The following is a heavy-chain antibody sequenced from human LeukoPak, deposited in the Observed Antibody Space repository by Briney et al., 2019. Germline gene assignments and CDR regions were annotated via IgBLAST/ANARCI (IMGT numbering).Heavy chain of an antibody. D-gene: IGHD1-20*01. CDR3: ATYDNWVAGDV. V-gene: IGHV3-7*01. J-gene: IGHJ6*02. CDR1: GLTFTNYY. CDR2: IKKDGSEE. Sequence: PGGSLRLSCAASGLTFTNYYMTWVRQAPGKGPEWVANIKKDGSEEHYVDSVKGRFTVSRDNAKNSLFLQMNSLRVEDTAVYYCATYDNWVAGDVWGQGTTVSVSS.